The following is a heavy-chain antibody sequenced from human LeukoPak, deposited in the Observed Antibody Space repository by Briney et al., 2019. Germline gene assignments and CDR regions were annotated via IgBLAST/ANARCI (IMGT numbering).Heavy chain of an antibody. J-gene: IGHJ4*02. CDR2: ISSTSRSYI. V-gene: IGHV3-21*01. D-gene: IGHD3-10*01. CDR3: ARTTYASGTQSFDY. CDR1: GFTFSSYN. Sequence: GGSLRLSCAASGFTFSSYNMNWVRQAPGKGLEWVSSISSTSRSYIYYADSLKGRFAISRDNAKNSLYLQMNSLRAEDTAVYYCARTTYASGTQSFDYWGQGTLVTVSS.